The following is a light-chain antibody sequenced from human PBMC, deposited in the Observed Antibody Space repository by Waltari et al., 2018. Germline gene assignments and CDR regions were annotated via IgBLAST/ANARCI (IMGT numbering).Light chain of an antibody. V-gene: IGLV2-14*01. CDR3: CSFTSGSTWV. J-gene: IGLJ3*02. CDR2: DVS. Sequence: QSALTQPASVSGSPGQSITISCPGTSSDVGGYTYVSWYQQHPGKAPKLLIFDVSNRPSGVSNRFSGSKSGNTASLTISGLQAEDESDYYCCSFTSGSTWVFGGGTKLTVL. CDR1: SSDVGGYTY.